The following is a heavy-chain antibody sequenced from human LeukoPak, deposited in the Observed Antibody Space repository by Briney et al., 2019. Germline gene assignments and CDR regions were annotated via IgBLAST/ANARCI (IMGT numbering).Heavy chain of an antibody. V-gene: IGHV4-59*01. CDR3: ARVCSTSCYEKGEGNFDY. D-gene: IGHD2-2*01. J-gene: IGHJ4*02. Sequence: SETLSLTCTVSDDSISDYYRGWIRQPPGKGLEWIGYFYNSGRSTYNPSLKSRVTISADTSKNHFSLKLNSVTTADTAVYYCARVCSTSCYEKGEGNFDYWGQGTLVTVSS. CDR2: FYNSGRS. CDR1: DDSISDYY.